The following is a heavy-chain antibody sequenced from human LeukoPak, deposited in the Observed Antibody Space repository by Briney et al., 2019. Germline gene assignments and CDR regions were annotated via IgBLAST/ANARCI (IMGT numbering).Heavy chain of an antibody. CDR3: AREGKYNWNYVADY. Sequence: SETLSLTCAVYGGSFSGYYWSWIRQPPGKGLEWIGEINHSGSTNYNPPLKSRVTISVDTSKNQFSLKLSSVTAADTAVYYCAREGKYNWNYVADYWGQGTLVTVSS. D-gene: IGHD1-7*01. J-gene: IGHJ4*02. CDR1: GGSFSGYY. V-gene: IGHV4-34*01. CDR2: INHSGST.